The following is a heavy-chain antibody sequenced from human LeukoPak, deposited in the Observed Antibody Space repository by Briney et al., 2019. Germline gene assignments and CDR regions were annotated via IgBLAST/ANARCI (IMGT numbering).Heavy chain of an antibody. Sequence: ASVKVSCKASGYTFTSYDINWVRQATGQGLEWMGWMNPNSGNTGYAQKFQGRVTMTRNTSISTAYMELSSLRSEDTAVYYCARVKRGTMVRGVIEGLGYWGQGTLVTVSS. CDR3: ARVKRGTMVRGVIEGLGY. CDR2: MNPNSGNT. V-gene: IGHV1-8*01. D-gene: IGHD3-10*01. CDR1: GYTFTSYD. J-gene: IGHJ4*02.